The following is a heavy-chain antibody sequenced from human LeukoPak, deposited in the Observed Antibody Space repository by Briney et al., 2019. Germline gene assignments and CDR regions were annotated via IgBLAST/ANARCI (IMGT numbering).Heavy chain of an antibody. CDR2: INPSGGST. V-gene: IGHV1-46*01. Sequence: ASVKVSCKASGYTFTSHYIHWVRQAPGQGLEWMGIINPSGGSTSYAQKFQGRVTMTRDMSTSTVYMELSSLRSEDTAAYYCARDDYGGNSGAFDIWGQGTMVTVSS. CDR3: ARDDYGGNSGAFDI. CDR1: GYTFTSHY. J-gene: IGHJ3*02. D-gene: IGHD4-23*01.